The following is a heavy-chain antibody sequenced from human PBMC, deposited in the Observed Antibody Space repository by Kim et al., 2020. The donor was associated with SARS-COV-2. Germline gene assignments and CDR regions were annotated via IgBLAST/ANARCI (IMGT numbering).Heavy chain of an antibody. CDR3: ARDIVVVPAAIRGPKYYYYGMDV. CDR2: IYPGDSDT. CDR1: GYRFTSYW. Sequence: GESLQISCKGSGYRFTSYWIGWVRQMPGKGLEWIGIIYPGDSDTRYSPSFQGQVTISADKSISTAYLQWSSLKASDTAMYYCARDIVVVPAAIRGPKYYYYGMDVWGQGTTVTVSS. D-gene: IGHD2-2*02. J-gene: IGHJ6*02. V-gene: IGHV5-51*01.